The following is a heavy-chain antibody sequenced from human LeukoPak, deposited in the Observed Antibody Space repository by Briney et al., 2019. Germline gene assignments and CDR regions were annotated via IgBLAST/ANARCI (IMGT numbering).Heavy chain of an antibody. Sequence: GGSLRLSCVASGFTFSSYWMTWVRQAPGKGLEWVALISYDGSNKYYADSVEGRFTISRDNSKNTLYLQMNSLRAEDTAVYYCVKLFRPDYWGQGTLVTVSS. D-gene: IGHD3-10*01. V-gene: IGHV3-30*18. J-gene: IGHJ4*02. CDR3: VKLFRPDY. CDR1: GFTFSSYW. CDR2: ISYDGSNK.